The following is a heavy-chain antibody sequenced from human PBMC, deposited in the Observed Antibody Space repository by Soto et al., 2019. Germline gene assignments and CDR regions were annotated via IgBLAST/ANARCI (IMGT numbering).Heavy chain of an antibody. CDR1: GHTFTGHH. Sequence: QVQLVQSGAEVKKPGASVKVSCKASGHTFTGHHMHWVRQAPGQGLEWMGYIDLASRNTRYAQKFQGRVTTTRDTSITTAYMELSGLRSDDTAVYYCGLEPTGTGGFDYWGQGPLVTVSS. J-gene: IGHJ4*02. CDR2: IDLASRNT. V-gene: IGHV1-2*02. D-gene: IGHD7-27*01. CDR3: GLEPTGTGGFDY.